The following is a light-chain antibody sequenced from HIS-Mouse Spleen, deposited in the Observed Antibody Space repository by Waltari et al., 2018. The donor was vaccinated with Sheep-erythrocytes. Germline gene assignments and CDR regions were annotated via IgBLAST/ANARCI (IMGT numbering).Light chain of an antibody. J-gene: IGLJ3*02. CDR1: ALPKKY. V-gene: IGLV3-10*01. CDR3: YSTDSSGNHWV. Sequence: SYELTQPPSVSVSPGQTARITCSGDALPKKYAYWYQQKSGQAPVLVIYEDSKRPSGIPDRVSGSSSGTMATLTISGAQVEDDADYYCYSTDSSGNHWVFGGGTKLTVL. CDR2: EDS.